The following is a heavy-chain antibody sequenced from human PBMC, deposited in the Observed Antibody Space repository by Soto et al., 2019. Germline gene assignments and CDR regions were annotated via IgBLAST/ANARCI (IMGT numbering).Heavy chain of an antibody. J-gene: IGHJ5*02. CDR1: GFTFSTYA. D-gene: IGHD3-9*01. CDR2: IGGSGGTT. CDR3: AREYDILTGYYDVGWFDP. V-gene: IGHV3-23*01. Sequence: GGSLRLSCAASGFTFSTYAMSWFRQAPGKGLEWVSTIGGSGGTTYYADSVKGRFTISRDNSKNTLYLQMNSLRDEDTAVYYCAREYDILTGYYDVGWFDPWGQGTLVTVSS.